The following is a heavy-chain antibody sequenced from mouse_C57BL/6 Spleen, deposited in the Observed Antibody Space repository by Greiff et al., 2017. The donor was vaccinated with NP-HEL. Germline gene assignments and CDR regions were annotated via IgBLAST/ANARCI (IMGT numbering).Heavy chain of an antibody. V-gene: IGHV5-9*01. D-gene: IGHD2-3*01. J-gene: IGHJ3*01. Sequence: DVQVVESGGGLVKPGGSLKLSCAASGFTFSSYTMSWVRQTPEKRLEWVATISGGGGNTYYPDSVKGRFTISRDNAKNTLYLQMSSLRSEDTALYYCARQGDGYYEFAYWGQGTLVTVSA. CDR3: ARQGDGYYEFAY. CDR1: GFTFSSYT. CDR2: ISGGGGNT.